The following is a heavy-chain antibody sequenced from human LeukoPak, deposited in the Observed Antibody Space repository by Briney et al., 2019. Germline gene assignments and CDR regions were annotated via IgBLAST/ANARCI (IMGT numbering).Heavy chain of an antibody. V-gene: IGHV4-59*01. CDR2: IYYSGST. D-gene: IGHD2-2*01. CDR3: AGYCSSTSCYYPDAFGI. J-gene: IGHJ3*02. Sequence: SETLSLTCTVSGGSISSYYWSWIWQPPGKGLEWIGYIYYSGSTNYNPSLKSRVTISVDTSKNQFSLKLSSVTAADTAVYYCAGYCSSTSCYYPDAFGIWGQGTMVTVSS. CDR1: GGSISSYY.